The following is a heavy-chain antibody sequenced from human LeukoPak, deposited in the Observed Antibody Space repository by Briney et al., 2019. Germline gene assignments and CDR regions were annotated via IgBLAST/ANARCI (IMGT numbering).Heavy chain of an antibody. Sequence: PGGSLRLSCAASGFTFNNAWMNWVRQAPGKGLEWVGRIKSKNVGGTTDYAAPVKGRFTISRDDSKNTVYLQMNSLKIEDTAVYYCTTHAAFDPWGQGTLVTVSS. J-gene: IGHJ5*02. CDR1: GFTFNNAW. CDR3: TTHAAFDP. CDR2: IKSKNVGGTT. V-gene: IGHV3-15*01.